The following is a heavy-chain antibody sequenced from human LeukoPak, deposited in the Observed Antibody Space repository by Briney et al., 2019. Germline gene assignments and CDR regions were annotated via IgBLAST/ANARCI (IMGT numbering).Heavy chain of an antibody. CDR2: INHSGST. Sequence: SETLSLTCGVYGGSFSGYYWSWIRQPPGKGLEWIGEINHSGSTNYNPSLKSRVTISLDTSTNQFSLRLSSVTAADTAVYYCARMKSVGLRYYYMDVWGKGTTVTVSS. V-gene: IGHV4-34*01. CDR1: GGSFSGYY. CDR3: ARMKSVGLRYYYMDV. J-gene: IGHJ6*03. D-gene: IGHD1-26*01.